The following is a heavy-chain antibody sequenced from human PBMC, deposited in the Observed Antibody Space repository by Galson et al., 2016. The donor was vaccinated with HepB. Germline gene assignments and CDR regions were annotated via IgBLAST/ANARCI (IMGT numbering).Heavy chain of an antibody. D-gene: IGHD4-11*01. CDR1: GFTFSIYR. CDR3: GRESWGLPEY. Sequence: SLRLSCAASGFTFSIYRMQWVRQGPGGGLVWVSSVVSDGSTPIYADFVKGRFTISRDNAKNTLYLQMDGLRVEDTAVYYCGRESWGLPEYWGQGTLVTVSS. V-gene: IGHV3-74*01. J-gene: IGHJ4*02. CDR2: VVSDGSTP.